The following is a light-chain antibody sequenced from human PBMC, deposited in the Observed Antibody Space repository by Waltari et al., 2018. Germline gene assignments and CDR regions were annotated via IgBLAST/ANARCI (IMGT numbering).Light chain of an antibody. CDR3: QQYDSNSLLT. V-gene: IGKV1-5*03. J-gene: IGKJ4*01. Sequence: DIQMTQSPSTLSASVGDRVTITCRASQTISSWLAWYQQKPGKAPKLLIYKASTLERGVPSRFRGSGSGTEFTLTISSLQPDDFAAYYCQQYDSNSLLTFGGGTKVEIK. CDR1: QTISSW. CDR2: KAS.